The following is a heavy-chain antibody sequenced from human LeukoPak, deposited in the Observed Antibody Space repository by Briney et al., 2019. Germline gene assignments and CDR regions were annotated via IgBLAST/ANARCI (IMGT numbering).Heavy chain of an antibody. J-gene: IGHJ4*02. CDR1: GFTFSNYG. Sequence: GGSQRLSCAASGFTFSNYGMHWVRQAPGKGLQWVAVISYDGSNKYYADSVKGRFTISRDNSKNTLYLQMNSLRAEDTAVYYCAKDLATVTLIDYWGQGTLVTVSS. V-gene: IGHV3-30*18. CDR2: ISYDGSNK. D-gene: IGHD4-17*01. CDR3: AKDLATVTLIDY.